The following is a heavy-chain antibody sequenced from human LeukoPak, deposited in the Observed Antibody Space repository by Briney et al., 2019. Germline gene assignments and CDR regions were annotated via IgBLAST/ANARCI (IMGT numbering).Heavy chain of an antibody. D-gene: IGHD2-15*01. CDR2: IYYSGST. CDR3: ARGDNSDWFDP. J-gene: IGHJ5*02. CDR1: GGSISSYY. Sequence: SETLSLTCTVSGGSISSYYWSWIRRPPGKGLEWIGYIYYSGSTNYNPSLKSRVTISVDTSKNQFSLKLSSVTAADTAVYYCARGDNSDWFDPWGQGTLVTVSS. V-gene: IGHV4-59*01.